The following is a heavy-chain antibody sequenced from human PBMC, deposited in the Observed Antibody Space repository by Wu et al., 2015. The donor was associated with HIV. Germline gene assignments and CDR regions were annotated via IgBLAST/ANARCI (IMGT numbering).Heavy chain of an antibody. CDR2: INPSGGST. J-gene: IGHJ6*02. CDR3: ARGYCSSTSCYDYYYGMDV. CDR1: GYTFTSYY. Sequence: QVQLVQSGAEVKKPGASVKVSCKASGYTFTSYYMHWVRQAPGQGLEWMGIINPSGGSTSYAQKFQGRVTMTRDTSTSTVYMELSSLRSEDTAVYYCARGYCSSTSCYDYYYGMDVWAKGPRSPSP. D-gene: IGHD2-2*01. V-gene: IGHV1-46*01.